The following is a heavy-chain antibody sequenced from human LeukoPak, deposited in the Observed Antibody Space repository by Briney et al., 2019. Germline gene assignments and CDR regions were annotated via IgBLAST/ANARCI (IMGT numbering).Heavy chain of an antibody. CDR1: GFTVSSNY. J-gene: IGHJ3*02. CDR3: ARERYSTIDNDALDI. CDR2: SYSGGST. Sequence: GGSLRLSCAASGFTVSSNYMSWVRQAPGKGLEWVSVSYSGGSTYYADSVKGRFTISRDNSKNTLYLQMNSLRAEDTAVYYCARERYSTIDNDALDIWGQGTMVTVSS. D-gene: IGHD6-13*01. V-gene: IGHV3-66*01.